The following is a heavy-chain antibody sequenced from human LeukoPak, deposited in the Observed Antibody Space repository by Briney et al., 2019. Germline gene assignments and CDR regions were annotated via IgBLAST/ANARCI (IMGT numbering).Heavy chain of an antibody. D-gene: IGHD6-13*01. J-gene: IGHJ6*03. Sequence: ASVKVSCKASGYTFTGYYMHWVRQAPGQGLEWMGWINPNSGGTNYAQKFQGMVTMTRDTSISTAYMELSRLRSDDTAVYYCARDRGSSSWYVLYYYYYMDVWGKGTTVTVSS. CDR1: GYTFTGYY. V-gene: IGHV1-2*02. CDR3: ARDRGSSSWYVLYYYYYMDV. CDR2: INPNSGGT.